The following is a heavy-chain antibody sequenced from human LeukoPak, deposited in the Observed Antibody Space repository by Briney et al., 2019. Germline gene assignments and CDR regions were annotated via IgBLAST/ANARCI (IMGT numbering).Heavy chain of an antibody. CDR1: GYSISSGYY. CDR2: IYHSGST. CDR3: ARGPITMVRGVSLLAENYGMDV. J-gene: IGHJ6*04. D-gene: IGHD3-10*01. V-gene: IGHV4-38-2*01. Sequence: SETLSLTCAVSGYSISSGYYWGWIRQPPGKGLERIGSIYHSGSTYYNPSLKSRVTISVDTSKNQFSLKLSSVTAADTAVYYCARGPITMVRGVSLLAENYGMDVWGKGTTVTVSS.